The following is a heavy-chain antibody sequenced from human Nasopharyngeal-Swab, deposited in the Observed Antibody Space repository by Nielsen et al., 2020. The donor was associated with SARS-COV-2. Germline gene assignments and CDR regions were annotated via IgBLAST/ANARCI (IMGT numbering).Heavy chain of an antibody. Sequence: ASVKVSCKASGGTFSSYAISWVRQAPGQRIEWMGWINTGNGNTKYSQKFQGRVTINGDTSASTAYMELSSLRSEDTAVYYCARDDSRREYQLLSALNYYYYGMDVWGQGTTVTVSS. V-gene: IGHV1-3*04. CDR3: ARDDSRREYQLLSALNYYYYGMDV. CDR1: GGTFSSYA. J-gene: IGHJ6*02. D-gene: IGHD2-2*01. CDR2: INTGNGNT.